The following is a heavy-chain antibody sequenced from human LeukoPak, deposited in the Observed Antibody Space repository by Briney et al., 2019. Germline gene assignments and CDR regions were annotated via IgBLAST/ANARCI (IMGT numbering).Heavy chain of an antibody. Sequence: PGGSLRLSCAASGFTFSSYWMHWVRQALGKGLVWVSRINSDGSSTSYADSVKGRFTISRDNAKNTLYLQMNSLRAEGTAVYYCARDEDGYKAGDYWGQGTLVTVSS. J-gene: IGHJ4*02. CDR2: INSDGSST. V-gene: IGHV3-74*01. CDR1: GFTFSSYW. CDR3: ARDEDGYKAGDY. D-gene: IGHD5-24*01.